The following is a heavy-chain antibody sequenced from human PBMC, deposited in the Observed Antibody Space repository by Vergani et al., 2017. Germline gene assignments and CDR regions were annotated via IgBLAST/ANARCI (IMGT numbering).Heavy chain of an antibody. V-gene: IGHV4-59*01. CDR1: GAAIKDFY. CDR2: VYYTGST. Sequence: QVQLQESGPGLVKPSETLSLTCTVSGAAIKDFYWSWFRQPPGKGLEWIGYVYYTGSTNYNPSLKSRVTISVDTSKNQFSLKLSSVTAADTAVYYCARGYYDFWSGYYTGIYWFDPWGQGTLVTVSS. J-gene: IGHJ5*02. CDR3: ARGYYDFWSGYYTGIYWFDP. D-gene: IGHD3-3*01.